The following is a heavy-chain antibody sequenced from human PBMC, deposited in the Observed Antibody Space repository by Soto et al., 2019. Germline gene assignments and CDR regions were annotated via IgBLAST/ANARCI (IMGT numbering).Heavy chain of an antibody. V-gene: IGHV4-4*02. Sequence: QVQLQESGPGLVKPSGTLSLTCRVSGDSISSSNWWNWVRQPPGKGLEWIGEIFHSGTANYNPSLKSRVTLSPDKSKNQFPLKLTSVTAPDTAHYYSVRDPTDSSVDTDGFDIWGQGTMVSVSS. CDR3: VRDPTDSSVDTDGFDI. D-gene: IGHD6-19*01. CDR1: GDSISSSNW. J-gene: IGHJ3*02. CDR2: IFHSGTA.